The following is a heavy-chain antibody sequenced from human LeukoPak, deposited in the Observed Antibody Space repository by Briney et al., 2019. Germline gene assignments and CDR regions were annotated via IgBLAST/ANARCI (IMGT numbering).Heavy chain of an antibody. D-gene: IGHD6-6*01. J-gene: IGHJ4*02. CDR2: IYTSGST. CDR1: GGSISSYY. CDR3: ARQRSRAFDY. Sequence: SETLSLTCTVSGGSISSYYWSWIRQPPGKGLEGIGYIYTSGSTNYNPSLKSRVTISVDTSKNQFSLKLSSVTAADTAVYYCARQRSRAFDYWGQGTLVTVSS. V-gene: IGHV4-4*09.